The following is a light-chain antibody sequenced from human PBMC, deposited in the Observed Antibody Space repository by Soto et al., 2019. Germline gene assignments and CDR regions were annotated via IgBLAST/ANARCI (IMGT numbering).Light chain of an antibody. CDR3: XXYNNWPIT. J-gene: IGKJ5*01. Sequence: EIVMTQSPATMSMSPGERTTLSCRASQSVSSNLAWYQQKPGQAPRLLIYGASTRATGIPARFSGSGSGTEFTLTISSLQSEDFAVYYXXXYNNWPITFGQGTRLEIK. CDR2: GAS. V-gene: IGKV3-15*01. CDR1: QSVSSN.